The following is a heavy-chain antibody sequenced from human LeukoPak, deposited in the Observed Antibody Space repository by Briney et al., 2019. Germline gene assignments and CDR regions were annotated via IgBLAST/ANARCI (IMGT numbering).Heavy chain of an antibody. CDR1: GGSFSGYY. D-gene: IGHD3-16*02. V-gene: IGHV4-34*01. CDR3: ARGRMYYDYVWGSYRSRNYYFDY. CDR2: INHSGST. Sequence: KPSETLSLTCAVYGGSFSGYYWSWIRQPPGKGLGWIGEINHSGSTNYNPSLKSRVTISVDTSKNQFSLKLSSVTAADTAVYYCARGRMYYDYVWGSYRSRNYYFDYWGQGTLVTVSS. J-gene: IGHJ4*02.